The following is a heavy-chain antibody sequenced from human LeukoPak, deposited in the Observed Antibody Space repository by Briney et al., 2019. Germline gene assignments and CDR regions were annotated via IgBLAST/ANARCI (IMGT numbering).Heavy chain of an antibody. V-gene: IGHV3-30-3*01. CDR1: GFTFSGYP. J-gene: IGHJ4*02. D-gene: IGHD3-22*01. Sequence: GGSLRLSCAASGFTFSGYPIHWVRQAPGKGLEWVAVISYDGSNKYYADSVKGRFTISRDNAKNSLYLQMNSLRDEDTAVYYCARDAPYYYDSSAVGDYWGQGTLVTVSS. CDR2: ISYDGSNK. CDR3: ARDAPYYYDSSAVGDY.